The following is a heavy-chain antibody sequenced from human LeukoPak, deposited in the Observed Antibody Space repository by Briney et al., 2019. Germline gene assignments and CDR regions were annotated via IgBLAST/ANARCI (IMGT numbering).Heavy chain of an antibody. CDR2: VGHSFGTT. J-gene: IGHJ4*02. Sequence: GGSLRLSCVASGFTFSSYAMSWVRQAPGKGLEWVSTVGHSFGTTFYADSVKGRFTISRDDSKNTLYLQMNSLRSDDTAVYYCAKGGGSDFFDYWGQGTLVTVSS. CDR3: AKGGGSDFFDY. V-gene: IGHV3-23*01. CDR1: GFTFSSYA. D-gene: IGHD5-12*01.